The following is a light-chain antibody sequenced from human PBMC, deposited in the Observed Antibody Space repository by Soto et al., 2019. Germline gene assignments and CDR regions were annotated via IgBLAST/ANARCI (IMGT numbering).Light chain of an antibody. CDR2: EVN. J-gene: IGLJ3*02. V-gene: IGLV2-23*02. Sequence: QSVLTQPASVSGSPGQSITISCTGTSSDVGLYNLVSWYQQLPGKAPKLIIYEVNERPSGISDRVSGSKSGNTASLTISGLQDEDEGDYYCCSYVGSSILMFGGGTKLTVL. CDR1: SSDVGLYNL. CDR3: CSYVGSSILM.